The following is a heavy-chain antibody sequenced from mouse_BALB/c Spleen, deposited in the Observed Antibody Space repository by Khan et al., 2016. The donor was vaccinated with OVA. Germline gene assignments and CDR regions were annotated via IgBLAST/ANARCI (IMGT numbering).Heavy chain of an antibody. Sequence: EVELVESGGGLVQPGGSLKLSCAASGFTFSSYGMSWVRQPPDKRLELVATINSNGGSTYYPDSVKGRFTISRDNAKHTLYLQMSSLNSEDTAMYYCARMARTINWGQGTTLTVSS. CDR2: INSNGGST. CDR3: ARMARTIN. CDR1: GFTFSSYG. J-gene: IGHJ2*01. V-gene: IGHV5-6-3*01.